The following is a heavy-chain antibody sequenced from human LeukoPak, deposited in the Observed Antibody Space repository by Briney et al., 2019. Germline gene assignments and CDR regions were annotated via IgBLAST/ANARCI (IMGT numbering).Heavy chain of an antibody. CDR3: ARSVDYFVNTGPHMMFDY. CDR2: IYYRGII. V-gene: IGHV4-59*07. J-gene: IGHJ4*02. CDR1: GDSITSHY. D-gene: IGHD3-10*02. Sequence: PSDTLSLTCNVSGDSITSHYWNWIRQPPGKGREGSGYIYYRGIIKYNPSLTSRVSMSADTSKNQFFLKMKSVTAADTAVYHCARSVDYFVNTGPHMMFDYWGQGSLVTVSS.